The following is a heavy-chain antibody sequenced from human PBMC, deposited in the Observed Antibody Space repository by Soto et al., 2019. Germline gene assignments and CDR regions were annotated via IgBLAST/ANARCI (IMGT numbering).Heavy chain of an antibody. J-gene: IGHJ6*02. CDR3: ARDIRVRGPKTRMDV. D-gene: IGHD3-10*01. CDR1: GDSIDSGNYY. Sequence: QVQLQESGPGLLRPSQTLSLTCTVSGDSIDSGNYYWSWIRQHPGRGLEWIGYIYYSGATYYNPSLKSRLRMSVDTSKNQFSLRLASVTAADTAVYYCARDIRVRGPKTRMDVWGQGTTVTVAS. V-gene: IGHV4-31*03. CDR2: IYYSGAT.